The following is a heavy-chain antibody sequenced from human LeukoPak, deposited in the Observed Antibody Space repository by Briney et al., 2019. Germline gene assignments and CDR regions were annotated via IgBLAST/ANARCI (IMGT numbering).Heavy chain of an antibody. V-gene: IGHV3-30*18. CDR3: AKEGDLWQYSYGDWGIDY. CDR1: GFTFSSYG. J-gene: IGHJ4*02. D-gene: IGHD5-18*01. Sequence: PGRSLRLSCAASGFTFSSYGMHWVRQAPGKGLEWVAVISYDGSNKYYADSVKGRFTISRDNYKNTLYLQMNSLRAEDTAVYYCAKEGDLWQYSYGDWGIDYWGQGTLVTVSS. CDR2: ISYDGSNK.